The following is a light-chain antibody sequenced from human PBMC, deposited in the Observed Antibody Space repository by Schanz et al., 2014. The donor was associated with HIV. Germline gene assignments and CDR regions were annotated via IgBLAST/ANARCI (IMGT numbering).Light chain of an antibody. Sequence: QSVLTQPRSVSGSPGQSVTISCTGTSSDVGSYNSPSWYQQRPGKAPKLMIYDVTKRPSGVPDRFSGSKSGNTASLTISGLQAEDEADYYCCSYAGSYTFVLFGGGTKLTVL. CDR3: CSYAGSYTFVL. J-gene: IGLJ2*01. CDR2: DVT. V-gene: IGLV2-11*01. CDR1: SSDVGSYNS.